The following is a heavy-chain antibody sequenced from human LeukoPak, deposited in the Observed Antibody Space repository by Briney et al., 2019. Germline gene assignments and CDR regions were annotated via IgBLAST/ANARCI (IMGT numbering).Heavy chain of an antibody. CDR2: ISYDGSNK. J-gene: IGHJ4*02. Sequence: GRSLRLSCAASGFTFSSYGMHWVRQAPGKGLEWVAVISYDGSNKYYADSVKGRFTIPRDNSKNTLYLQMNSLRAEDTAVYYCAKLGSAMVLYYFDYWGQGTLVTVSS. CDR1: GFTFSSYG. CDR3: AKLGSAMVLYYFDY. V-gene: IGHV3-30*18. D-gene: IGHD5-18*01.